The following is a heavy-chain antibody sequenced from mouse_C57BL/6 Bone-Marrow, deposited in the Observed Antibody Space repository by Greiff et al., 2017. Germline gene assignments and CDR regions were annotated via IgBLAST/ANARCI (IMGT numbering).Heavy chain of an antibody. CDR1: GYSFTGYY. CDR2: INPSTGGT. V-gene: IGHV1-42*01. D-gene: IGHD2-5*01. CDR3: ARRGYSNPDY. J-gene: IGHJ2*01. Sequence: EVQLQQSGPELVKPGASVKISCKASGYSFTGYYMNWVKQSPEKSLEWIGEINPSTGGTTYNQKFKAKATLTVDKSSSTAYMQLKSLTSEDSAVYYCARRGYSNPDYWGQGTTLTVSS.